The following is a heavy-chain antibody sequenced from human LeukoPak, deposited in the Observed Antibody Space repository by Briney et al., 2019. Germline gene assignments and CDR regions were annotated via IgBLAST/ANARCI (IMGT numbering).Heavy chain of an antibody. J-gene: IGHJ4*02. V-gene: IGHV3-74*01. Sequence: GGSLRLSCAASGFSVSSDWMYWHRQAPGKGPVWVSRINPDGTYIDYADSVKGRFTISRDDAKNTLYLQMNSLRADDTDLYYCSKDLGLWGQGTLVTVSS. CDR3: SKDLGL. CDR2: INPDGTYI. CDR1: GFSVSSDW. D-gene: IGHD1-26*01.